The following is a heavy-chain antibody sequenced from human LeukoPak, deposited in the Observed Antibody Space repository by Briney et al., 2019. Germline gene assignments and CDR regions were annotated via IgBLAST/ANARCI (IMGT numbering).Heavy chain of an antibody. Sequence: PSETLSLTCAVYGGSFSGYYWSWIRQPPGTGLEWIGEINHSGSTNYNPSLKSRVTISVDTSKNQFSLKLSSVTAADTTVYYCARGHYDILTGYYNFDYWGQGTLVTVSS. CDR1: GGSFSGYY. CDR2: INHSGST. D-gene: IGHD3-9*01. CDR3: ARGHYDILTGYYNFDY. J-gene: IGHJ4*02. V-gene: IGHV4-34*01.